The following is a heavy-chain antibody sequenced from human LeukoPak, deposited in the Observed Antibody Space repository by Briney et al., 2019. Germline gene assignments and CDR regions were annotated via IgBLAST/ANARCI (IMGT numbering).Heavy chain of an antibody. CDR1: GFTVSSNY. V-gene: IGHV3-53*01. Sequence: GGSLRLSCAASGFTVSSNYMSWVRQAPGKGLEWVSVIYSGGSTYYAGSVKGRFTISRDNSKNTLYLQMNSLRAEDTAVYYCAREGIAAAGRNDYWGQGTLVTVSS. CDR3: AREGIAAAGRNDY. CDR2: IYSGGST. J-gene: IGHJ4*02. D-gene: IGHD6-13*01.